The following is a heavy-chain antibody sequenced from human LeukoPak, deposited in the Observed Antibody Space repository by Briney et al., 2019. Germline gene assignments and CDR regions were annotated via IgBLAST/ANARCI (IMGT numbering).Heavy chain of an antibody. Sequence: GGSLRLSCVASGFDFNNYDLHWVRQAPGKGLEWVANIKQDGSEKYYVDSVKGRFTISRDNAKNSLYLQMNSLRAEDTAVYYCAREGGYVGGTYYFDYWGQGTLVTVSS. CDR3: AREGGYVGGTYYFDY. D-gene: IGHD5-12*01. CDR2: IKQDGSEK. V-gene: IGHV3-7*01. J-gene: IGHJ4*02. CDR1: GFDFNNYD.